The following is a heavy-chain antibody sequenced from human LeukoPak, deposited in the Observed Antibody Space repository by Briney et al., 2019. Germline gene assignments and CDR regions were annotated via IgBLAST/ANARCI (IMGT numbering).Heavy chain of an antibody. V-gene: IGHV3-21*01. CDR1: GFTFRTYS. Sequence: GGSLRLSCAASGFTFRTYSMNWVRQAPGKGLEWVSSISSSGSYIYYADSVKGRFTISRDNAKNSLYLQMNSLRAEDTAVYYCARDRRDGYANWGQGTLVTVSS. D-gene: IGHD5-24*01. J-gene: IGHJ4*02. CDR3: ARDRRDGYAN. CDR2: ISSSGSYI.